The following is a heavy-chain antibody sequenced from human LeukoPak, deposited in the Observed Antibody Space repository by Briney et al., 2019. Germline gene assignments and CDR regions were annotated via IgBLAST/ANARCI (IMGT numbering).Heavy chain of an antibody. D-gene: IGHD5-18*01. CDR2: IYYSGST. Sequence: SETLSLTCTVSGGSISSSSYYWGWIRQPPGKGLEWIGSIYYSGSTYYNPSLKSRVTISVDTSKNQFSLKLSSVTAADTAVYYCARGTGKFGGGYSYGPNRVAFFDYWGQGTLVTVSS. CDR3: ARGTGKFGGGYSYGPNRVAFFDY. J-gene: IGHJ4*02. V-gene: IGHV4-39*07. CDR1: GGSISSSSYY.